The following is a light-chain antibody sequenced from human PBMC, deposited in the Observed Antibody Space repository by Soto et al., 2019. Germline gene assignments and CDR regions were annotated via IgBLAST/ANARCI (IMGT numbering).Light chain of an antibody. CDR2: AAS. CDR1: QGISSY. CDR3: QQYYSYLGT. V-gene: IGKV1-8*01. J-gene: IGKJ5*01. Sequence: AIGRNRSPSSFSASTGGRVTITCRASQGISSYLAWYQQEPGKAPKLLIYAASTLQSGVPSRFSGSGSGTDFTLTISCLQSEDFATYYCQQYYSYLGTFGQGTRLEIK.